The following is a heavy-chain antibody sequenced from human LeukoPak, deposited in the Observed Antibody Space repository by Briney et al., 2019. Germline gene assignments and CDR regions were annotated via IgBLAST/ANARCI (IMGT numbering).Heavy chain of an antibody. J-gene: IGHJ4*02. CDR3: ARCLKEIFGVAAFDY. Sequence: PGGSLRLSCAASGFTFSDYYMSWIRQAPGKGLEWVSYISSSGSTIYYADSVKGRFTISRDNAKNSLYLQMNSLRAEDTAVYYWARCLKEIFGVAAFDYWGQGTLVTVSS. CDR2: ISSSGSTI. CDR1: GFTFSDYY. V-gene: IGHV3-11*01. D-gene: IGHD3-3*01.